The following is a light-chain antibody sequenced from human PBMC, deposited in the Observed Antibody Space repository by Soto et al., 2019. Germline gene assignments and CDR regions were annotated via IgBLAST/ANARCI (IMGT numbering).Light chain of an antibody. CDR1: QDISNS. V-gene: IGKV1-27*01. J-gene: IGKJ4*01. CDR2: ATS. Sequence: DIQMTQSPSSLSASVGDRVTITCRASQDISNSLAWYQQKPGKVPKVLIYATSILQSGVPARFSGSGSGTDFTLTISSLQPEDVAPYYCQNYNSAPLTFGGGTKVEI. CDR3: QNYNSAPLT.